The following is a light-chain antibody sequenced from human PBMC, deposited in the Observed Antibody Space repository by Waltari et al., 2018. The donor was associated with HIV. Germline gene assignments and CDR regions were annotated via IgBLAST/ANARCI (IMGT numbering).Light chain of an antibody. Sequence: SYELTQPPSVSVSPGQTASITCSGDKLGDKYAYWYQQKPGQSPVLVIYVDTKRPSGIPMRFSVSNAGNTATLTISGTQAMDDADYYCRAWDSNTGVFGGGTKLTVL. CDR3: RAWDSNTGV. V-gene: IGLV3-1*01. CDR1: KLGDKY. CDR2: VDT. J-gene: IGLJ2*01.